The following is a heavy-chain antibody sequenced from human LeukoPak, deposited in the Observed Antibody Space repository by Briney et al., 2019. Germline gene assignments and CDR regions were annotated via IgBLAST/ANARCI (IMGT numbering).Heavy chain of an antibody. V-gene: IGHV3-23*01. J-gene: IGHJ4*02. CDR3: AKNGGSSGYPYYFDY. CDR1: GFTFSNYA. Sequence: GGPLRLSCAASGFTFSNYAMSWVRQAPGKGLEWVSAISGSGGSTYYADSVKGRFTISRDNSKNTLYLQMNSLRAEDTAVYYCAKNGGSSGYPYYFDYWGQGILVTVSS. CDR2: ISGSGGST. D-gene: IGHD3-22*01.